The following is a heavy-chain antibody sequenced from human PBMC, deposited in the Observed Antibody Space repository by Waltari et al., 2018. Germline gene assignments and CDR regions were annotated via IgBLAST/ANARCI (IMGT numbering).Heavy chain of an antibody. Sequence: EVRRIQCGAEVRKPRATVKIPCKVLGSTFKENFMHWAKQAPGRGLEWVGLVDPEDHKTIYAKKFPGRVTITADTSTATAYMGRSSLGSEYTSVYYCATYIYFNVWGKGTTVTFSS. J-gene: IGHJ6*04. CDR2: VDPEDHKT. CDR1: GSTFKENF. CDR3: ATYIYFNV. V-gene: IGHV1-69-2*01. D-gene: IGHD3-9*01.